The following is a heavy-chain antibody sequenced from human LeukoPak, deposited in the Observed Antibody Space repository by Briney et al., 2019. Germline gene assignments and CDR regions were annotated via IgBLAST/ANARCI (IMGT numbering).Heavy chain of an antibody. J-gene: IGHJ4*02. D-gene: IGHD6-13*01. CDR1: GFTFSSFE. CDR3: ASSYSSSYFFFDY. V-gene: IGHV3-48*03. Sequence: GGSLRLSCAASGFTFSSFEMNWVRQAPGKGLEWVSYISGSGSTTYYADSVRGRFTISRDNAKNSLYLQMNSLRAEDTAVYYCASSYSSSYFFFDYWGQGALVTVSS. CDR2: ISGSGSTT.